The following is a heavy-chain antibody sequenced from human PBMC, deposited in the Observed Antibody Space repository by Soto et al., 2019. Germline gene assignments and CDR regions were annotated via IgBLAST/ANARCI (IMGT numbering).Heavy chain of an antibody. CDR3: ARDEVVGATTHA. V-gene: IGHV4-61*01. CDR1: GRSVSGGSYY. D-gene: IGHD1-26*01. J-gene: IGHJ5*02. CDR2: IYYSGST. Sequence: PSEPLSLTSDVSGRSVSGGSYYWSWIRQPPGKGLEWIGYIYYSGSTNYNPSLKSRVTISVDTSKNQFSLKLSSVTAADTAVYYCARDEVVGATTHAWGQG.